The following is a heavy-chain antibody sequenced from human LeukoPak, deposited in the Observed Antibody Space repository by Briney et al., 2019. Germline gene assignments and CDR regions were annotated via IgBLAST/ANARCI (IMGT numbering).Heavy chain of an antibody. Sequence: PGGSLRLSCAASGFTFSSYEMNWVRQAPGKGLEWVSYISSSGSTIYYADSVKGRFTISRDNAKNSLYLQMNSLRAEDTAVYYCARVHIVATHDDWGQRTLVTVSS. CDR2: ISSSGSTI. CDR3: ARVHIVATHDD. J-gene: IGHJ4*02. CDR1: GFTFSSYE. V-gene: IGHV3-48*03. D-gene: IGHD5-12*01.